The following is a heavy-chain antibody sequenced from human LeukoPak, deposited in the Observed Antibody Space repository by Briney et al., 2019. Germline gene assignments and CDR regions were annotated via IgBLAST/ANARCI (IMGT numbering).Heavy chain of an antibody. CDR3: ATKIFLAGFDY. CDR1: GFTFSSYA. D-gene: IGHD3-3*01. CDR2: ISGSGGST. Sequence: PGGSLRLSCAASGFTFSSYAMSWVRQAPGKGLEWVSAISGSGGSTYYADSVKGRFTISRDNSKDTLYLQMNTLRSEDTAVYYCATKIFLAGFDYWGQGTLVTVSS. V-gene: IGHV3-23*01. J-gene: IGHJ4*02.